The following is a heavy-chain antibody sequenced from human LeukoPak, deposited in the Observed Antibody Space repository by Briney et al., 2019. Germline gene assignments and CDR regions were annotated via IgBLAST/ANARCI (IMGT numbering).Heavy chain of an antibody. CDR1: GGSFSGYY. CDR2: IYHSGST. D-gene: IGHD3-9*01. CDR3: ARAGLRLKSFDG. Sequence: SETLSLTCAVYGGSFSGYYWSWIRQPPGKGLEWIGEIYHSGSTNYNPSLKSRVTISVDKSKNQFSLKLSSVTAADTAVYYCARAGLRLKSFDGWGQGTLVTVSS. V-gene: IGHV4-34*01. J-gene: IGHJ4*02.